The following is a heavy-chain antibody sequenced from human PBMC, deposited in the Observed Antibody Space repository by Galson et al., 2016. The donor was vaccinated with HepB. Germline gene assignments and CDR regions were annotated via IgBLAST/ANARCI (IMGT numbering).Heavy chain of an antibody. CDR1: GFPFSDNW. D-gene: IGHD2-21*01. CDR2: INIDGSGK. V-gene: IGHV3-7*03. J-gene: IGHJ5*02. CDR3: SPVDGP. Sequence: SLRLSCAASGFPFSDNWMSWVRQAPGKGLEWVANINIDGSGKYYVDSVKGRFTISRDNAKDSLYLQMNRLRPEVTALYYCSPVDGPWGQGTLVTVSS.